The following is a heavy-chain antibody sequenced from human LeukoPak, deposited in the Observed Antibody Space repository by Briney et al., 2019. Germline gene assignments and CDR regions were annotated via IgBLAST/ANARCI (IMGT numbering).Heavy chain of an antibody. D-gene: IGHD2-2*03. V-gene: IGHV4-34*01. CDR1: GGSFSGYY. CDR3: ARVDIVVVPAAKGLYNWFDP. CDR2: INHSGST. J-gene: IGHJ5*02. Sequence: SETLSLTCAVYGGSFSGYYWSWIRQPPGKGLEWIGEINHSGSTNYNPSLKSRVTISVDTSKNQFSLKLSSVTAADTAVYYCARVDIVVVPAAKGLYNWFDPWGQGTLVTVSS.